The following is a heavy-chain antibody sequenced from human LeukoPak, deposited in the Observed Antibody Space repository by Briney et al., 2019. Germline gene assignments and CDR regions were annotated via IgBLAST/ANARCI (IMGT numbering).Heavy chain of an antibody. D-gene: IGHD3-10*02. V-gene: IGHV3-48*02. CDR1: GFTFSNYG. CDR2: ISSGTTTI. Sequence: PGGSLRLSCAASGFTFSNYGMNWVRQAPGKGLEWVSYISSGTTTIIYADSVKGRFTISRDNAKNSLYLQMNRLRDEDTAVYYCARDVPDYWGQGTLVTVSS. CDR3: ARDVPDY. J-gene: IGHJ4*02.